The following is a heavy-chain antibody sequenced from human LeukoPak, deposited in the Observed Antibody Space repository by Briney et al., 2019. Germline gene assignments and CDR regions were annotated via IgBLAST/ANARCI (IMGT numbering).Heavy chain of an antibody. V-gene: IGHV3-48*04. J-gene: IGHJ4*02. CDR1: GFTFSSYV. CDR2: IRSGGTNT. CDR3: ARMNYVSSGWGAPFDY. D-gene: IGHD1-7*01. Sequence: GGSLRLSCAASGFTFSSYVMSWVRRAPGKGLEWVSYIRSGGTNTDYTGSVKGRFTISRDNAKNSLYLQMNSLRAEDTAVYYCARMNYVSSGWGAPFDYWGQGTLVTVSS.